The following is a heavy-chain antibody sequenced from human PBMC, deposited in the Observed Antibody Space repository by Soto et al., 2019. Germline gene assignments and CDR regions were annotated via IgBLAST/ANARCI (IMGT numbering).Heavy chain of an antibody. CDR1: GYTFTSYG. D-gene: IGHD1-1*01. Sequence: QVHLVQSGAEVKKPGASVKVSCKASGYTFTSYGITWVRQAPGQGLEWMGWISAHNGNTDYGQKLQGRVIVTRDTSTSTAYMELRSLISDDTAVYYCARGRYGDYWGQGALVTVSS. V-gene: IGHV1-18*01. CDR3: ARGRYGDY. J-gene: IGHJ4*02. CDR2: ISAHNGNT.